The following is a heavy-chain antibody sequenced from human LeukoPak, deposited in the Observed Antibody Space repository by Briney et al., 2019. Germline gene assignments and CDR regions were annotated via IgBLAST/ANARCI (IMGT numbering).Heavy chain of an antibody. CDR3: ASAHYGSGSYVIDY. D-gene: IGHD3-10*01. CDR2: IKEDGSEK. Sequence: GGSLRPSCAASVFTFSRYWMTWVRQAPGKGLEWVANIKEDGSEKYYVDSVKGRFTISRDNAKNSVFLQMNSLRAEDTAVYYCASAHYGSGSYVIDYWGQGTLVTVSS. CDR1: VFTFSRYW. J-gene: IGHJ4*02. V-gene: IGHV3-7*01.